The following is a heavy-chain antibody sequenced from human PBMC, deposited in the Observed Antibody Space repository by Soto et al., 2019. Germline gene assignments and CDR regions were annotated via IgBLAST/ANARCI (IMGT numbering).Heavy chain of an antibody. D-gene: IGHD2-21*02. CDR1: GYTFSIHV. J-gene: IGHJ4*02. CDR3: ARNSGVRGPSGDLDY. Sequence: QVPLVQSGAEVKEPGASVKVSCKGSGYTFSIHVMHWVRQAPGQRLEWMGWVSGGNGNTEYSQKFQDRVTITRDTSATTVSYELSRLRSEDEAVYYCARNSGVRGPSGDLDYWGQGALVTVSS. CDR2: VSGGNGNT. V-gene: IGHV1-3*01.